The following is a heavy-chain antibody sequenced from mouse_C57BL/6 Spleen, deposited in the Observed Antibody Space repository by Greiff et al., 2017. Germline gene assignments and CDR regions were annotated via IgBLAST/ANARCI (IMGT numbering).Heavy chain of an antibody. CDR3: AGLGAMDY. CDR1: GYAFSSSW. Sequence: QVQLKESGPELVKPGASVKISCKASGYAFSSSWMNWVKQRPGKGLEWIGRIYPGDGGTNYNGKFKGKATLTADKSSSTAYMQLSSLTSEDSAVYFCAGLGAMDYWGQGTSVTVSS. J-gene: IGHJ4*01. CDR2: IYPGDGGT. V-gene: IGHV1-82*01.